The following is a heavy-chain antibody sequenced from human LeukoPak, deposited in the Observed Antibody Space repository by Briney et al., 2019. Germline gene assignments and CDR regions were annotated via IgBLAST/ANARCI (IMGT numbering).Heavy chain of an antibody. CDR2: IYYSGST. CDR3: ARSQWLSVDYFDY. CDR1: GGSISSYY. V-gene: IGHV4-59*08. D-gene: IGHD6-19*01. Sequence: SETLSLTCTVSGGSISSYYWSWIRQPPGKGLEWIGYIYYSGSTNYNPSLKSRVTISVDTSKNRFSLKLSSVTAADTAVYYCARSQWLSVDYFDYWGQGTLVTVSS. J-gene: IGHJ4*02.